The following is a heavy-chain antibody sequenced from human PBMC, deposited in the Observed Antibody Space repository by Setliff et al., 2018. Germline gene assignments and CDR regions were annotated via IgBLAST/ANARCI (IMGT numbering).Heavy chain of an antibody. CDR3: TTDPYRPYYDFWSGFYT. Sequence: PGGSLRLSCAASGFTFSSFWMSWVRQTPGKGLEWVANINQDGSGKYYVDSVKGRFTISRDNAKNSLYLQMNSLRAEDTAVYYCTTDPYRPYYDFWSGFYTWGQGALVTVSS. CDR1: GFTFSSFW. J-gene: IGHJ5*02. CDR2: INQDGSGK. D-gene: IGHD3-3*01. V-gene: IGHV3-7*03.